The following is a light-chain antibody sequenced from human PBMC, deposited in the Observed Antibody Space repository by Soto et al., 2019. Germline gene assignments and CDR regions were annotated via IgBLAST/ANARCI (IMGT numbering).Light chain of an antibody. CDR1: QSISSTY. Sequence: ELVVTQSPGTLSLSPGEGATLSCRASQSISSTYLAWYQQKPGQAPRLLIYATSTRDTGIPDRFSGSGSRTDFTLTISRLEPEDFAVYYCQQYGSFTFGPETKVDFK. CDR2: ATS. CDR3: QQYGSFT. V-gene: IGKV3-20*01. J-gene: IGKJ3*01.